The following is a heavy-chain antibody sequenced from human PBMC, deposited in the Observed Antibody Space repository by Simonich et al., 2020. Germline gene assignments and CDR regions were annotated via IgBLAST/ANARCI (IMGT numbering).Heavy chain of an antibody. V-gene: IGHV1-2*02. J-gene: IGHJ4*02. Sequence: QVQLVQSGAEVKKPGASVKVSCKASGYTCTGYYMHWVRQAPGQGLEWMGWINPSKRGTNYATKFQGMVTMPRDTSISTAYMVLSRLRSDDTAVYYCARWPSIPASYGSGSYFDYWGQGTLVTVSS. CDR1: GYTCTGYY. CDR3: ARWPSIPASYGSGSYFDY. CDR2: INPSKRGT. D-gene: IGHD3-10*01.